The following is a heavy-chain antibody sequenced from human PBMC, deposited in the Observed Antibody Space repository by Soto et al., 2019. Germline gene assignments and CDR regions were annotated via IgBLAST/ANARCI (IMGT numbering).Heavy chain of an antibody. CDR3: AKYCSSPSCYTEDY. V-gene: IGHV3-23*01. J-gene: IGHJ4*02. D-gene: IGHD2-2*02. CDR2: ISGSGSRT. Sequence: GGSLRLSCTASGFTFSSYVMSWVRQAPGKGLEWVSSISGSGSRTYYADSVKGRFTISRDNSKNTLHPQMNSLRAEDAAIYFCAKYCSSPSCYTEDYWGQGTLVTVSS. CDR1: GFTFSSYV.